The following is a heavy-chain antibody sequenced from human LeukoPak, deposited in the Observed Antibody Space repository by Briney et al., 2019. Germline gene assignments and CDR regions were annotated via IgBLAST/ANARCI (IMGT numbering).Heavy chain of an antibody. CDR2: ISAYNGNT. CDR3: ALTEGSTSWSPFDY. J-gene: IGHJ4*02. CDR1: GYTFTSYG. Sequence: ASVKVSCTASGYTFTSYGISWVRQAPGQGLEWMGWISAYNGNTNYAQKLQGRVTMTTDTSTSTAYMELRSLRSDDTAVYYCALTEGSTSWSPFDYWGQGTLVTVSS. V-gene: IGHV1-18*01. D-gene: IGHD2-2*01.